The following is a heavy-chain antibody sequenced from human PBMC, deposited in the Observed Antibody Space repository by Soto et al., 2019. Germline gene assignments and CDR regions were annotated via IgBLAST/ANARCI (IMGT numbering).Heavy chain of an antibody. Sequence: SVKVSCKASGGTFSSYAISWVRQAPGQGLEWMGGIIPIFGTANYAQKFQGRVTITADESTSTAYMELSSLRSEDTAVYYCARGGNYYDSSGYYWGDFDIWGQGTMVTVSS. V-gene: IGHV1-69*13. CDR1: GGTFSSYA. D-gene: IGHD3-22*01. CDR3: ARGGNYYDSSGYYWGDFDI. J-gene: IGHJ3*02. CDR2: IIPIFGTA.